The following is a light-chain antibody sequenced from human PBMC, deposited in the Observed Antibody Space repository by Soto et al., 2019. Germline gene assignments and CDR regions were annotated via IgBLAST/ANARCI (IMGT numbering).Light chain of an antibody. V-gene: IGLV2-14*01. CDR3: ISYASSNIFL. J-gene: IGLJ1*01. CDR1: SSDIGDYTH. Sequence: QSALTQPASVSGSPGQSITISCTGTSSDIGDYTHVSWYQQHPGKAPKLIIYEVTNRPSGVSSRFSGSKSGNTASLTISGLQPEDEADYCCISYASSNIFLFGTGTKLTVL. CDR2: EVT.